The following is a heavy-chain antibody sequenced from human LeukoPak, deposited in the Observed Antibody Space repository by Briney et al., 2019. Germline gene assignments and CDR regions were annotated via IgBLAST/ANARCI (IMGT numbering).Heavy chain of an antibody. CDR1: GFTFSSYW. J-gene: IGHJ4*02. D-gene: IGHD3-3*01. Sequence: GGSLRLSCTASGFTFSSYWMSWVRQAPGKGLEWVANIRQDGGGKYYLDSVRGRFTISRDNAKSSLYLQMNPLRAEDTAVYYCARISSVDFWSPFDYWGQGTLVTVSS. CDR3: ARISSVDFWSPFDY. V-gene: IGHV3-7*05. CDR2: IRQDGGGK.